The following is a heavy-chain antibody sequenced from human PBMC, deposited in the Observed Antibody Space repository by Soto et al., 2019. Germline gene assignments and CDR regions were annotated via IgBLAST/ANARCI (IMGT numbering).Heavy chain of an antibody. CDR3: ARVFMGSGSYPKIYYYYYYMDV. CDR2: ISAYNGNT. V-gene: IGHV1-18*01. D-gene: IGHD3-10*01. Sequence: ASVKVSCKASGYTFTSYGISWVRPAPGQGLEWMGWISAYNGNTNYAQKLQGRVTMTTDTSTSTAYMELRSLRSDDTAVYYCARVFMGSGSYPKIYYYYYYMDVWGKGTTVTVSS. J-gene: IGHJ6*03. CDR1: GYTFTSYG.